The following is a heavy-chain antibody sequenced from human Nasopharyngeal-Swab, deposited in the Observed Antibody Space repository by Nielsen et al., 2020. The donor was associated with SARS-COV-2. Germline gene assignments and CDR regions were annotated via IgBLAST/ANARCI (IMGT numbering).Heavy chain of an antibody. D-gene: IGHD4-17*01. V-gene: IGHV3-20*04. CDR3: ARDKSSTVTTFDY. Sequence: GGSLRLSCAASGFTFSSYWMSWVCQAPGKGLEWVSGITWNGGSIGYAESVKGRFTISRDSAKNSLYLQMNSLRAEDTALYYCARDKSSTVTTFDYWGQGTLVTVSS. CDR1: GFTFSSYW. CDR2: ITWNGGSI. J-gene: IGHJ4*02.